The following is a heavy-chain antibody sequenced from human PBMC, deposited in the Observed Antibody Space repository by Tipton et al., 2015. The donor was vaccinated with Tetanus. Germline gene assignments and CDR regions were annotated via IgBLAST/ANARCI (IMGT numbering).Heavy chain of an antibody. Sequence: GLVKPSETLSLTCAVYGGSFSGYYWSWIRRPPGKGPEWIGEINHSGSTNYNPSLKSRVTISVDTSKNQFSLKLSSVTAADTAVYYCARDPELQLGAAETHYYYGMDVWGQGTTVTVSS. V-gene: IGHV4-34*09. CDR2: INHSGST. D-gene: IGHD1-26*01. CDR3: ARDPELQLGAAETHYYYGMDV. CDR1: GGSFSGYY. J-gene: IGHJ6*02.